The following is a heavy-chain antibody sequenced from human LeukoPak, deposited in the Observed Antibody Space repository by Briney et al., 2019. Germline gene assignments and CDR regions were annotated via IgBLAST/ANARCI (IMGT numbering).Heavy chain of an antibody. D-gene: IGHD3-3*01. V-gene: IGHV3-30-3*02. Sequence: PGGSLRLSCAASGFTFSTFTLHWVRQAPGKGLEWVAVISFDGSNKDYADSVKGRFTISRDNSKNTLYLQMNSLRAEDTAVYYCAKADDFWSGYYGDYWGQGTLVTVSS. CDR3: AKADDFWSGYYGDY. CDR2: ISFDGSNK. J-gene: IGHJ4*02. CDR1: GFTFSTFT.